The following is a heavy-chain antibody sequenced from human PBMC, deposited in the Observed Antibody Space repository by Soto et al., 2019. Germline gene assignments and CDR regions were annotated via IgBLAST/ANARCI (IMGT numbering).Heavy chain of an antibody. V-gene: IGHV1-18*01. CDR2: VSAYNRNT. CDR1: GYTFTSYG. D-gene: IGHD1-26*01. Sequence: ASVKVSCKASGYTFTSYGISWVRQAPGQGLEWMGWVSAYNRNTNYAQKFDDRVTMTTDTSTGTAYMELRSLRSDDTAVYFCAGERQWEPLPYWGHGSPVTVSS. CDR3: AGERQWEPLPY. J-gene: IGHJ4*01.